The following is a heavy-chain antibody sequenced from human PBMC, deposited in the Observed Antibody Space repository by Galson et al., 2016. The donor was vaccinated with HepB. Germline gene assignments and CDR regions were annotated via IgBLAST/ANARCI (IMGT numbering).Heavy chain of an antibody. CDR3: RPGIAAASKGY. J-gene: IGHJ4*02. CDR2: INSDGSST. CDR1: GFTFSSYW. Sequence: SLRLSCAASGFTFSSYWMHWVRQAPGKGLVWVSRINSDGSSTSYADSVKGRFTISRDNAKNTLYLQMNSLRAEDTAVYYCRPGIAAASKGYWCQGTLVTPSS. D-gene: IGHD6-13*01. V-gene: IGHV3-74*01.